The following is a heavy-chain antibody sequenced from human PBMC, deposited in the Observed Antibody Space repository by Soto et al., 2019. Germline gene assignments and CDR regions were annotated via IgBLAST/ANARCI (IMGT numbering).Heavy chain of an antibody. V-gene: IGHV3-23*01. J-gene: IGHJ6*02. CDR2: ISGSGGST. CDR1: GFTFSSYA. D-gene: IGHD2-2*01. Sequence: GGSLRLSCAASGFTFSSYAMSGVRQAPGKGLEWVSAISGSGGSTYYADSVKGRFTISRDNSKNTLYLQMNSLRAEDTAVYYCAKDKMPRSGMDVWGQGTTVTVSS. CDR3: AKDKMPRSGMDV.